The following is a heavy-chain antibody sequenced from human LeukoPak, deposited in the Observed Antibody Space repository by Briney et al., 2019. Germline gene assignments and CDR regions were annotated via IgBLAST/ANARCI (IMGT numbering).Heavy chain of an antibody. Sequence: PGGSLRLSCAASGFTFSRYWMHWVRHAPGKGLVWVSRIHFNGSSTTYADSVKGRFTISRDNAKNTLYLKMNSLRAEDTAVYYCARVFCSSTSCYPYFDYWGQGTLVTVSS. CDR3: ARVFCSSTSCYPYFDY. V-gene: IGHV3-74*01. D-gene: IGHD2-2*01. J-gene: IGHJ4*02. CDR2: IHFNGSST. CDR1: GFTFSRYW.